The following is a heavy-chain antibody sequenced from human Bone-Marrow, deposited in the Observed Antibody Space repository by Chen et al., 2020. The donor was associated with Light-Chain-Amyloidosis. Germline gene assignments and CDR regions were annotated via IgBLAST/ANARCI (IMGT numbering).Heavy chain of an antibody. CDR1: SFSDKY. CDR2: IDSRSTYR. Sequence: SFSDKYMTWIRQTAGKGLEWVAYIDSRSTYRNYADSAKGRFTISRDNAKNSLYLQMNSLRVEDTGVYYCARGWDSGWSYFDNWGQGTLVTVSS. CDR3: ARGWDSGWSYFDN. V-gene: IGHV3-11*06. D-gene: IGHD6-19*01. J-gene: IGHJ4*02.